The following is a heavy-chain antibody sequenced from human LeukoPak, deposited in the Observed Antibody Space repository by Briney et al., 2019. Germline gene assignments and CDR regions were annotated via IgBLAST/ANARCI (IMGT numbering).Heavy chain of an antibody. D-gene: IGHD3-22*01. CDR1: GFTFSSYA. CDR2: ISYDASNK. V-gene: IGHV3-30*04. CDR3: AGDYDSSSYYYVGTTVTY. Sequence: GGSLRLSCAASGFTFSSYAMHWVRQAPGQGLERVAVISYDASNKYYADSVKGRFTISRDNSKNTLYLQMNSLRAEDTAVYYCAGDYDSSSYYYVGTTVTYWGQGTLVTVSS. J-gene: IGHJ4*02.